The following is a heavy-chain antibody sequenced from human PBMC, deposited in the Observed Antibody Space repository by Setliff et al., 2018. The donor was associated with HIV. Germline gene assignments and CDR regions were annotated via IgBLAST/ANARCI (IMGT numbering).Heavy chain of an antibody. V-gene: IGHV4-61*02. Sequence: LSLTCTVSGGSISSGSYYWSWIRQPAGKGLEWIGRIYTSGSTNYNPSLKSRVTISVDTSKNQFSLKLSSVTAADTAVYYCATYADRESNRFDPWGQGILVTVS. CDR3: ATYADRESNRFDP. CDR2: IYTSGST. D-gene: IGHD3-10*01. J-gene: IGHJ5*02. CDR1: GGSISSGSYY.